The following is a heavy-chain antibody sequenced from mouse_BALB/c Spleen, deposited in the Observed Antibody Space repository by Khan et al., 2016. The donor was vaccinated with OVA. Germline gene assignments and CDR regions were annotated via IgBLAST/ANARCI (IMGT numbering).Heavy chain of an antibody. V-gene: IGHV3-8*02. CDR2: ISYSGTT. CDR3: AVAQYNSYGWCAY. J-gene: IGHJ3*01. D-gene: IGHD1-1*01. CDR1: GDSITSGY. Sequence: VQLKESGPSLVKPSQTLSLTCSVTGDSITSGYWYWIRKFSGNKIEYMEYISYSGTTYYNPSLKSRISLTRDTSKNQYYLQLNSVITEDTATYYWAVAQYNSYGWCAYWGQGTLVTVSA.